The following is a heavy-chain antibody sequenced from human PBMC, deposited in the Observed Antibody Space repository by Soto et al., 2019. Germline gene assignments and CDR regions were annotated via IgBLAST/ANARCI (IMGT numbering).Heavy chain of an antibody. CDR2: INPNSGGT. V-gene: IGHV1-2*04. J-gene: IGHJ2*01. D-gene: IGHD2-8*01. CDR3: ARATKKDWYFDL. Sequence: ASVKVSCKASGYTFTGYYMHWVRQAPGQGLEWMGWINPNSGGTNYAQKFQGWVTMTRDTSISTAYMELSRLRSDDTAVYYCARATKKDWYFDLWGRGTLVTVSS. CDR1: GYTFTGYY.